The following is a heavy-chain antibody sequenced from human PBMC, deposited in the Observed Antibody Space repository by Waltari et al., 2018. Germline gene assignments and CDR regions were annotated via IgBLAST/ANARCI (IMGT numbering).Heavy chain of an antibody. V-gene: IGHV1-8*03. J-gene: IGHJ6*02. CDR2: MNPNSGNT. CDR3: ARGLETYYYYYGMDV. CDR1: GYTFTSYD. Sequence: QVQLVQSGAEVKKPGASVTVSCKASGYTFTSYDITWVRRATGQGLEWMGWMNPNSGNTGYAQKFQGRVTITRNTSISTAYMELSSLRSEDTAVYYCARGLETYYYYYGMDVWGQGTTVTVSS.